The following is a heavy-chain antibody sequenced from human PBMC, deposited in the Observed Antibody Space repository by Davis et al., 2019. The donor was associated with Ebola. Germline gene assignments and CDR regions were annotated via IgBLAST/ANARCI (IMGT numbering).Heavy chain of an antibody. J-gene: IGHJ4*02. D-gene: IGHD3-16*01. CDR2: IYHSGII. V-gene: IGHV4-59*01. Sequence: SETLSLTCTVSGDSISDYYWRWIRQTPGKGLEWIGYIYHSGIIKYNPSLQSRVTISLDTSKNQFFLKLNYMTVADTAVYYCARVGAATGGELDYWGQGSLVTVSS. CDR1: GDSISDYY. CDR3: ARVGAATGGELDY.